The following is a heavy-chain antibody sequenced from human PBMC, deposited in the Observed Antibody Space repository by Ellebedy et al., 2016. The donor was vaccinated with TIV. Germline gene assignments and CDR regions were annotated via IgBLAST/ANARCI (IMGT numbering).Heavy chain of an antibody. J-gene: IGHJ3*02. CDR3: SSSGRRAFDI. Sequence: GESLKISCAASGFTFSSYAMHWVRQAPGKGLEYVSAISSNGGSTYYADSVKGRFTISRDNSKNTLYLQMNSLRAEDTAVYYCSSSGRRAFDIWGQGTMVTVSS. V-gene: IGHV3-64*04. CDR2: ISSNGGST. CDR1: GFTFSSYA. D-gene: IGHD6-19*01.